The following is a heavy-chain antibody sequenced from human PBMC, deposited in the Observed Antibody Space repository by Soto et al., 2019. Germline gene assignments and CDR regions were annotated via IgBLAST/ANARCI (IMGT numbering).Heavy chain of an antibody. CDR1: GGTFGSYA. D-gene: IGHD2-2*01. CDR2: IIPIPGTA. CDR3: ARSQGSSTSLEIYYYYYSGMDV. Sequence: QVQLVQSGAEVKKPGSSVKVSCKASGGTFGSYAISWVRQAPGQGLEWMGGIIPIPGTANYAQKFQGRVTMAADESTSTAYMELSSLRSEDTAVYYCARSQGSSTSLEIYYYYYSGMDVWGQGTTVTVSS. V-gene: IGHV1-69*01. J-gene: IGHJ6*02.